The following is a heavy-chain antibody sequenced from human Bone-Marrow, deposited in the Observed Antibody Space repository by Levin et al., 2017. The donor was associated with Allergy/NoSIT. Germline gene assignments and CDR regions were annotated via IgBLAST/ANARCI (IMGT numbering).Heavy chain of an antibody. CDR3: SGLVGTTTLLDY. J-gene: IGHJ4*02. D-gene: IGHD1-26*01. Sequence: GGSLRLSCAGSGFSFAEYTMIWFRQGPGKGLEWVGFMRSTTYGGTTEFAASVKGRFTISRDDSNSIAYLQMKSLKSEDAAVYYCSGLVGTTTLLDYWGRGTLVTVSS. CDR1: GFSFAEYT. CDR2: MRSTTYGGTT. V-gene: IGHV3-49*03.